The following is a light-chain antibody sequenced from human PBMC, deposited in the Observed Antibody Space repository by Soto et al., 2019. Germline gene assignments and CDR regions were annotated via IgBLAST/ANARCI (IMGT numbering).Light chain of an antibody. CDR2: WAS. V-gene: IGKV4-1*01. CDR1: QSVLYSSNNKNY. Sequence: DIVMTQSPDSLAVSLGERATINCKSSQSVLYSSNNKNYLAWYQQKPGQPPKLLIYWASNRESGVPDRFSGSGSGTDFTLTISSLQAEDVAVYYCQQYYSTSGTFGQGTKVEIK. CDR3: QQYYSTSGT. J-gene: IGKJ1*01.